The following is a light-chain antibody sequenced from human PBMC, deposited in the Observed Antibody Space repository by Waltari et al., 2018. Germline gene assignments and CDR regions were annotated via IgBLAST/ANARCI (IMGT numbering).Light chain of an antibody. J-gene: IGLJ3*02. CDR3: CSYAGSSSFV. Sequence: HSALTQPASMSGSPGQSITISCSGTGSDVGNYNLVSWYQQHPGNAPKVIIYEVTKWPSGVSKRFSCSKSGNTASLTISGLQAEDEADYYCCSYAGSSSFVFGGGTKVTVL. V-gene: IGLV2-23*02. CDR2: EVT. CDR1: GSDVGNYNL.